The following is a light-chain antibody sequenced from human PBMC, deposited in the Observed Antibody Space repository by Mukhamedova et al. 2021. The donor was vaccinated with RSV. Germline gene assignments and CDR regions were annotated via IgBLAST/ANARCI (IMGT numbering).Light chain of an antibody. V-gene: IGKV4-1*01. Sequence: ASTRESGVPDRFSGSGSGTDFTLTISSLQAEDVAVYYCQQYWGLPQGGFTFGPGTKVEIK. J-gene: IGKJ3*01. CDR2: AS. CDR3: QQYWGLPQGGFT.